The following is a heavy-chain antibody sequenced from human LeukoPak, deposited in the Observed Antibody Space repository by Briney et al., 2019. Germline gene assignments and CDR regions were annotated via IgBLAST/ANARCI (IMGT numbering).Heavy chain of an antibody. CDR2: IYSDGGT. CDR1: GDSMSRDYYF. D-gene: IGHD3-16*01. J-gene: IGHJ4*02. CDR3: VRDGGNWDVHY. V-gene: IGHV4-39*07. Sequence: SETLSLTCTVSGDSMSRDYYFWGWIRQPPGQKLEWIGSIYSDGGTHYNPSFNSRLTISADMSRNQFSLNLRSVTAADTAVYFCVRDGGNWDVHYWGQGTLVTVSS.